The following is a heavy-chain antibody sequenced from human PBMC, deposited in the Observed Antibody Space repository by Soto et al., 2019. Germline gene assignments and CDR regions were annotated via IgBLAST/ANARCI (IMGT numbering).Heavy chain of an antibody. J-gene: IGHJ6*04. CDR2: IKNKANSYTT. CDR1: GFTFSDHY. D-gene: IGHD2-21*01. V-gene: IGHV3-72*01. Sequence: EVQLVESGGGLVQPGGSLRLSCAASGFTFSDHYMDWVRQAPGEGLEWVGRIKNKANSYTTEYAASVEDRFTISRDDSSNSLFLQMSGLKTDEPAVYFCSRVKLCGSAVCQRVLDVWGKGTTVTVSS. CDR3: SRVKLCGSAVCQRVLDV.